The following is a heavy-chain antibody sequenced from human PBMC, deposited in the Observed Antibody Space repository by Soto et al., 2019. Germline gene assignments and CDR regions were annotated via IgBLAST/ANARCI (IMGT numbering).Heavy chain of an antibody. J-gene: IGHJ5*02. D-gene: IGHD2-15*01. CDR2: ISFSGNT. Sequence: ASESLSLTCAVSGVSISSDDFYWSWVRQHPGKGLEWIGYISFSGNTYYNPSLKSRVTISVDTSKNQFSLKLSSVTAADTAMYYCTKMGQYCGGSCYSWFDPWGRGTLVTVSS. CDR1: GVSISSDDFY. V-gene: IGHV4-31*11. CDR3: TKMGQYCGGSCYSWFDP.